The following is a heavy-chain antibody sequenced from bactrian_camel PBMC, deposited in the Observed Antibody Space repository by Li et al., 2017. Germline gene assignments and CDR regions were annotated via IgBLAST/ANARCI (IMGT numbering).Heavy chain of an antibody. Sequence: EVQLVESGGGLVQPGGSLRLSCTASGYTFSSSDMSWVRQAPGKGLEWISVTTNLGLSIYYADSVKGRFTISRDNAKNTLYLQMNSLKSEDTAVYYCAAGPVDDYCPGSTWGQGTQVTVS. CDR3: AAGPVDDYCPGST. J-gene: IGHJ4*01. CDR1: GYTFSSSD. CDR2: TTNLGLSI. D-gene: IGHD3*01. V-gene: IGHV3S40*01.